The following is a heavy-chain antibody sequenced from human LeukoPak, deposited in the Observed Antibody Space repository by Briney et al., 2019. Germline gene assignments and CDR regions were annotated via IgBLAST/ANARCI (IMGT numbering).Heavy chain of an antibody. V-gene: IGHV3-21*01. CDR2: ITSSSNYI. J-gene: IGHJ4*02. CDR3: ARDLGGWYFDY. D-gene: IGHD2-15*01. CDR1: GFTFSSYT. Sequence: GGSLRLSCAASGFTFSSYTINWVRQAPGKGLEWVSSITSSSNYIYYADSVKGRFTISRDNAKNSLYLQMNSLRAEDTAMYYCARDLGGWYFDYWGQGTLVTVSS.